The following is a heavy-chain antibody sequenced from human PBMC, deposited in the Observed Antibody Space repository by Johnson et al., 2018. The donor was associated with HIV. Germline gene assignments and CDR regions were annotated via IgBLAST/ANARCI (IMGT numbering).Heavy chain of an antibody. J-gene: IGHJ3*02. CDR1: GFSVSSNY. Sequence: VQLVESGGGLIQPGGSLRLACAASGFSVSSNYMSWVRQAPGKGLEWVSGISGSDFGPYYADSVRGRFTISRDNSKNTLYLQMNSLRAEDTAVYYCARPPYSGIYYDAFDIWGQGTMVTVSS. CDR2: SGSDFGP. V-gene: IGHV3-53*01. D-gene: IGHD1-26*01. CDR3: ARPPYSGIYYDAFDI.